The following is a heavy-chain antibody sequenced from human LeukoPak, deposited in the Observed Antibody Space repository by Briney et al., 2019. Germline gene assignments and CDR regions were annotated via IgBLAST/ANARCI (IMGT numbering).Heavy chain of an antibody. CDR1: GFTFSSYE. D-gene: IGHD3-16*02. CDR3: ASRGGVIVPTVGY. V-gene: IGHV3-48*03. J-gene: IGHJ4*02. CDR2: ISSSGSTI. Sequence: GSLRLSCAASGFTFSSYEMNWVRQAPGKGLEWVSYISSSGSTIYYADSVKGRFTISRDNAKNSLYLQMNSLRAEDTAVYYCASRGGVIVPTVGYWGQGTLVTVSS.